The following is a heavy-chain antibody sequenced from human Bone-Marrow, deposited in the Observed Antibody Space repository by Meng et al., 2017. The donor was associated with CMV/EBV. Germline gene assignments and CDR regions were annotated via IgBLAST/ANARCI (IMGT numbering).Heavy chain of an antibody. CDR2: ISAYNGNT. J-gene: IGHJ4*02. Sequence: QLVQAGAEVKEPGYSVKVYCKAYGGTFSDYAIRWVRQAPGQGLEWMGWISAYNGNTNDAQKLQGRVTMTTDTSTSTAYMELRSLRSDDTAVYYCARVPLRWGSFPLDWGQGTLVTVSS. CDR1: GGTFSDYA. CDR3: ARVPLRWGSFPLD. D-gene: IGHD3-16*01. V-gene: IGHV1-18*01.